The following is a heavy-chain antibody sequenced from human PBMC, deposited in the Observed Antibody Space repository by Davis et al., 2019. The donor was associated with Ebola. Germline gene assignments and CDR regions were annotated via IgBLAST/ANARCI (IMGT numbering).Heavy chain of an antibody. D-gene: IGHD2-15*01. J-gene: IGHJ5*02. CDR3: ARDPQPGPVVVSTWWLDP. Sequence: AASVKVSCKASRNTFTTYYMHWVRQAPGQGLEWMGIINPSGGSTTYAQKFQGRLTMTRDTYASTAYMELSGLSSEDTAFYYCARDPQPGPVVVSTWWLDPWGQGTLVTVSS. V-gene: IGHV1-46*01. CDR1: RNTFTTYY. CDR2: INPSGGST.